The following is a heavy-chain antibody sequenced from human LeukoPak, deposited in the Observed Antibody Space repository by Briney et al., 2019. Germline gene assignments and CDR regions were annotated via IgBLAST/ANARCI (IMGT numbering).Heavy chain of an antibody. D-gene: IGHD2-2*01. Sequence: GGSLRLSCAASGFTFDDYAMHWVRQAPGKGLEWVSFISWDGYSTYYADSVEGRFTISRDNSKNSLYLQMNSLRTEDTALYYCAKDMYPSHIVVVPAGSFPGYWGQGTLVTVSS. CDR3: AKDMYPSHIVVVPAGSFPGY. J-gene: IGHJ4*02. V-gene: IGHV3-43D*03. CDR1: GFTFDDYA. CDR2: ISWDGYST.